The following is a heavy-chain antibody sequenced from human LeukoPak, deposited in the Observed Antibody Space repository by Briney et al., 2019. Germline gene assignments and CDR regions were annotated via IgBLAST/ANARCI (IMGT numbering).Heavy chain of an antibody. CDR3: QVVPAANSGDY. V-gene: IGHV3-43*01. CDR2: ISWDGGST. D-gene: IGHD2-2*01. CDR1: GFTFDDYT. Sequence: GGSLRLSCAASGFTFDDYTMHWVRQAPGKGLEWVSLISWDGGSTYYADSVKGRFTISRDNAKNSLYLQMNSLRAEDTAVYYCQVVPAANSGDYWGQGTLVTVSS. J-gene: IGHJ4*02.